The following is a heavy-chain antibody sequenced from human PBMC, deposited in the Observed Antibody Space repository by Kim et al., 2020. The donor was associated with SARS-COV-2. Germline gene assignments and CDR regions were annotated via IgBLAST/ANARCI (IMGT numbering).Heavy chain of an antibody. CDR1: GYTLTELS. Sequence: ASVKVSCKVSGYTLTELSMHWVRQAPGKGLEWMGGFDPEDGETIYAQKFQGRVTMTEDTSTDTAYMELSSLRSEDTAVYYCAAHYYDSTHFDYWGQGTLVTVSS. CDR3: AAHYYDSTHFDY. CDR2: FDPEDGET. D-gene: IGHD3-22*01. J-gene: IGHJ4*02. V-gene: IGHV1-24*01.